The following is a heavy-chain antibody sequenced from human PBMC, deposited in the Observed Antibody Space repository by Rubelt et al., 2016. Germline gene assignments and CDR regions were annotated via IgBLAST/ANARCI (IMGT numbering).Heavy chain of an antibody. Sequence: QVQLQQWGAGLLKPSETLSLTCAVYGGSFSGYYWSWIRQPPGKGLEWIGEINHSGSTNYNPSLKSRVTISVDTSKNQFSLKLSSVTAADTAGYYCARGELRVVAHDAFDIWGQGTMVTVSS. CDR2: INHSGST. V-gene: IGHV4-34*01. CDR3: ARGELRVVAHDAFDI. J-gene: IGHJ3*02. CDR1: GGSFSGYY. D-gene: IGHD3-22*01.